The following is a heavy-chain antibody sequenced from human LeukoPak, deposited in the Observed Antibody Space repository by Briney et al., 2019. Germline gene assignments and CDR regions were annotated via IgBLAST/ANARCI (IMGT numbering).Heavy chain of an antibody. D-gene: IGHD6-6*01. V-gene: IGHV1-2*02. Sequence: ASVKVSCKASGYTFTGYHMHRVRQAPGQGLEWMGWINSNTGGTNYAQEFQGRVTMTRDTSISTAYMDLSSLRSDDTAVYYCARDDSSSSANAFDIWGQGTMVSVSS. CDR1: GYTFTGYH. CDR3: ARDDSSSSANAFDI. J-gene: IGHJ3*02. CDR2: INSNTGGT.